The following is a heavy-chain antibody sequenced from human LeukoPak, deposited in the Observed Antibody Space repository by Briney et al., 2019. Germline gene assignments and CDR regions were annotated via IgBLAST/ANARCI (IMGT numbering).Heavy chain of an antibody. CDR3: ARAVESRFDP. CDR1: GYIFTNYD. CDR2: IIPIFGTA. V-gene: IGHV1-69*05. J-gene: IGHJ5*02. Sequence: ASVKVSCKTSGYIFTNYDINWVRQATGHGLEWMGGIIPIFGTANYAQKFQGRVTITTDESTSTAYMELSSLRSEDTAVYYCARAVESRFDPWGQGTLVTVSS.